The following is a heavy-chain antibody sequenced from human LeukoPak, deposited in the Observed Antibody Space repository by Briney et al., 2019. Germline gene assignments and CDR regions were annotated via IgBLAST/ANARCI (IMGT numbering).Heavy chain of an antibody. Sequence: GGSLRLSCAASGLTFSSYDMHWVRQAAGKRLEWVSGIGTAGDPYSPISVKGRFTISRENAKNSLYLQMNNLRAGDTAVYYCTRSRYSSGWDYYFDYWGQGTLVTVSS. CDR2: IGTAGDP. V-gene: IGHV3-13*05. D-gene: IGHD6-19*01. CDR3: TRSRYSSGWDYYFDY. CDR1: GLTFSSYD. J-gene: IGHJ4*02.